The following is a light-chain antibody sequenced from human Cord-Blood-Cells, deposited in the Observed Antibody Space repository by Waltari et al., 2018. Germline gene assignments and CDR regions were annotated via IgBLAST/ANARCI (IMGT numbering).Light chain of an antibody. V-gene: IGKV1-39*01. CDR3: QQSYSTPPHT. CDR1: QSISSY. CDR2: AAS. J-gene: IGKJ4*01. Sequence: DIQMTQYPFSLSPSVGDRVTIPCRASQSISSYLNWYQQKPGKAPKLLIHAASSLQSGVPSRFSGRGSGTYFTLTISSLQPEDFATYYCQQSYSTPPHTFGGGTKVEIK.